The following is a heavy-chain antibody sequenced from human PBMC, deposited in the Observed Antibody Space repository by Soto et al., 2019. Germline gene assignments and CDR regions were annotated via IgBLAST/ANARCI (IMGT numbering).Heavy chain of an antibody. Sequence: GGSLRLSCAASGFTFSDYYMSWIRQAPGKGLEWVSYISSSGSTIYYADSVKGRFTISRDNAKNSLYLQMNSLRAEDTAVYYCARDKEHSSRWAIADWGQGTLVTVSS. CDR3: ARDKEHSSRWAIAD. D-gene: IGHD6-19*01. CDR2: ISSSGSTI. CDR1: GFTFSDYY. V-gene: IGHV3-11*01. J-gene: IGHJ4*02.